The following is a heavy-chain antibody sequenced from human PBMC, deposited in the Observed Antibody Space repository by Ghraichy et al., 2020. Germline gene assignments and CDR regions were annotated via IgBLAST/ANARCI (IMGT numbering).Heavy chain of an antibody. CDR3: AREGWIAAPSFDY. V-gene: IGHV3-74*01. D-gene: IGHD6-6*01. CDR2: INSDGSST. Sequence: GSLRLSCAASGFTFSSYWMHWVRQAPGKGLVWFSRINSDGSSTSYADSVKGRFTISRDNAKNTLYLQMNSLRAEDTAGYYCAREGWIAAPSFDYWGQGTLVTVSS. J-gene: IGHJ4*02. CDR1: GFTFSSYW.